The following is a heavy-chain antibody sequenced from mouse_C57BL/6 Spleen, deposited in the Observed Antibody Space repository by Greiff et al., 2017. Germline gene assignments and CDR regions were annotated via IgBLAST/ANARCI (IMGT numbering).Heavy chain of an antibody. Sequence: EVQLVESGPGLVKPSQSLSLTCSVTGYSITSGYYWNWIRQFPGNKLEWMGYISYDGSNNYNPSLKNRISITRDTSKNQFCLKLNSVTTEDTATYYCARSSLYYFDYWGQGTTLTVSS. J-gene: IGHJ2*01. CDR3: ARSSLYYFDY. CDR1: GYSITSGYY. V-gene: IGHV3-6*01. CDR2: ISYDGSN. D-gene: IGHD6-1*01.